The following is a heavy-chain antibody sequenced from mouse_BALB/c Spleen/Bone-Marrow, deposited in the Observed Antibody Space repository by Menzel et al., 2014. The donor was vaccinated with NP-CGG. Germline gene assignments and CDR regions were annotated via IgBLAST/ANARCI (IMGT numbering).Heavy chain of an antibody. J-gene: IGHJ4*01. D-gene: IGHD2-10*02. CDR3: ARDRYGNYFYYAMDY. Sequence: QVHVKQSGPGLVAPSQSLSITCTVSGFSLTSYGVHWVRQPPGKGLEWLGVIWAGGSTNYNSALMSRLSISKDNSKSXVFLKMNSLQTDDTAMYYCARDRYGNYFYYAMDYWGQGTSVTVSS. CDR1: GFSLTSYG. V-gene: IGHV2-9*02. CDR2: IWAGGST.